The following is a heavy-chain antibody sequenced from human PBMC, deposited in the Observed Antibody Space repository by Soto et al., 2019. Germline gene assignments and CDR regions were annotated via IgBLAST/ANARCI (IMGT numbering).Heavy chain of an antibody. CDR1: GFTSSSCA. J-gene: IGHJ5*02. V-gene: IGHV3-23*01. CDR3: ATPGLGTGRYFFHA. CDR2: ISASGGST. D-gene: IGHD2-8*02. Sequence: EVQLLDSGGGLVQPGGSVRLSCVASGFTSSSCAMRWVRQAPWKGLEWVSCISASGGSTYYADSVKGRFTISRDNSKNTLYLQMTSLRAEDTAVYYCATPGLGTGRYFFHAWRQGTLVTVSS.